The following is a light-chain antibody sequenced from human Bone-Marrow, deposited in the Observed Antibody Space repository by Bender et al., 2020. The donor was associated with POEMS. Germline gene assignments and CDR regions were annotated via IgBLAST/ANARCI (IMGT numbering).Light chain of an antibody. CDR1: QLGDKY. V-gene: IGLV3-1*01. J-gene: IGLJ2*01. Sequence: SYDLTQPPSVSVSPGQTVSITCSGAQLGDKYTSWYQQKPGQSPVLVIYQDRKRPAGIPERFSGSNSGNTATLTISGTQAMDEADYYCQAWDSSTAVFGGGTKLTVL. CDR3: QAWDSSTAV. CDR2: QDR.